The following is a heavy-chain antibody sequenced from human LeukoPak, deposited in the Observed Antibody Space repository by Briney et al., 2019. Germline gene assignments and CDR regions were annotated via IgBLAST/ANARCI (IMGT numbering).Heavy chain of an antibody. D-gene: IGHD2-2*02. CDR1: GFSFNTYG. J-gene: IGHJ5*01. V-gene: IGHV3-30*03. Sequence: GGSLRLSCAASGFSFNTYGMHWVRQAPGTGLEWVAVIPFDSSNKYYADSVRGRFTISRDNSKNTLYLQMNSLRPEDTAVYYCARNRIPTSITPDSWGQGTLVTVSS. CDR2: IPFDSSNK. CDR3: ARNRIPTSITPDS.